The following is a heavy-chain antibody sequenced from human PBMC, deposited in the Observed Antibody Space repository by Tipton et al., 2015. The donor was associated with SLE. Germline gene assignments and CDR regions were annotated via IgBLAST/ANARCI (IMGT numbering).Heavy chain of an antibody. D-gene: IGHD3-16*01. CDR2: IFYSGIT. J-gene: IGHJ2*01. CDR3: ARGLGSIHWYFDL. V-gene: IGHV4-59*11. Sequence: TLSLTCTVSGASISRHFWTWIRQPPGKGLEWIGYIFYSGITNYSPSLKSRVTISVDTSKNQFSLKLSSVTAADTAVYYCARGLGSIHWYFDLWGRGTLVNVSS. CDR1: GASISRHF.